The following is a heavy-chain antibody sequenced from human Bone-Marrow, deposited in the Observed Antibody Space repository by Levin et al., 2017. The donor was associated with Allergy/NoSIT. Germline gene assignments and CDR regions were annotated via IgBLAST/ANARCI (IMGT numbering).Heavy chain of an antibody. J-gene: IGHJ5*02. CDR3: ASPYLRYGGSP. Sequence: GGSLRLSCAASGFTFSSYAMHWVRQAPGKGLEWVAVISYDGSNKYYADSVKGRFTISRDNSKNTLYLQMNSLRAEDTAVYYCASPYLRYGGSPWGQGTLVTVSS. V-gene: IGHV3-30-3*01. CDR2: ISYDGSNK. CDR1: GFTFSSYA. D-gene: IGHD3-10*01.